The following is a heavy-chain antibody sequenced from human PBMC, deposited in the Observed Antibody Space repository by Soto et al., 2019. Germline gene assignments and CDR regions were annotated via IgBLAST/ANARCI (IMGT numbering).Heavy chain of an antibody. CDR1: GVTFSSYV. J-gene: IGHJ4*02. Sequence: ESGGVVVQPGRALRLSCAASGVTFSSYVMHWVRQAPGKGLERVAALYYGGRNEYYADSVKVRVTISRDNSKNTLYLQMKSLRAGDTAVYYCARDYSSISFGFASLGQVTLVIVSS. D-gene: IGHD6-13*01. CDR2: LYYGGRNE. V-gene: IGHV3-33*01. CDR3: ARDYSSISFGFAS.